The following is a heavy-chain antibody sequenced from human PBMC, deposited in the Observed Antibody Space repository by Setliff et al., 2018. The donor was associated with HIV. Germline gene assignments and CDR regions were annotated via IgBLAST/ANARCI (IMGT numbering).Heavy chain of an antibody. J-gene: IGHJ3*02. CDR3: ARVPRITTLRNAFDI. Sequence: PSETLSLTCTVSGDSINYKYWSWIRQSPGKGLEWIGYIFYTGNTYYNPSLKSRITISIDTSKNQFSLNLNSVTAADTAVYYCARVPRITTLRNAFDIWGQGTMVTVSS. V-gene: IGHV4-59*12. CDR2: IFYTGNT. CDR1: GDSINYKY. D-gene: IGHD3-10*01.